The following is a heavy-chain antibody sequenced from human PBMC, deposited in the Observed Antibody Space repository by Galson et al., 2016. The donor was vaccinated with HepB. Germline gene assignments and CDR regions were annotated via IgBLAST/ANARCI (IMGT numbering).Heavy chain of an antibody. D-gene: IGHD2-15*01. CDR2: ITESGGTT. CDR3: AKDYGDCSGGRCYSPTLFDY. Sequence: SLRLSCAASEFTFSSYAMSWVRQAPGKGLEWVSGITESGGTTYYADSVKGRFTISRDNSKNTLYLQMNGLRAEDTAVYYCAKDYGDCSGGRCYSPTLFDYSGQGTLVTVSS. CDR1: EFTFSSYA. V-gene: IGHV3-23*01. J-gene: IGHJ4*02.